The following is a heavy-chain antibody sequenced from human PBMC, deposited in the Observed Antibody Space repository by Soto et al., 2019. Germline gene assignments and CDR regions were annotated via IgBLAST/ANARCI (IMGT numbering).Heavy chain of an antibody. CDR2: ISYDGSNK. J-gene: IGHJ4*02. D-gene: IGHD3-22*01. V-gene: IGHV3-30-3*01. CDR1: GFTFSSYA. CDR3: ARVFGLWAYDSSGYSDY. Sequence: LRLSCAASGFTFSSYAMHWVRQAPGKGLEWVAVISYDGSNKYYADSVKGRFTISRDNSKNTLYLQMNSLRAEDTAVYYCARVFGLWAYDSSGYSDYWGQGTMVTVSS.